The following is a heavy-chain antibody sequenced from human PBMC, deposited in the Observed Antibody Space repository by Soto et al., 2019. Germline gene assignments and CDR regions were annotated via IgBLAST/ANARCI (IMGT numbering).Heavy chain of an antibody. CDR1: GFTFSSYG. J-gene: IGHJ6*02. D-gene: IGHD2-2*01. CDR2: IWYDGSNK. Sequence: QVQLVESGGGVVQPGRSLRLFCAASGFTFSSYGMHWVRQPPGKGLEWVAVIWYDGSNKYYADSVKGRFTISRDNSKNTMYLEIDMLRAEDAGVDYCARDDGFAKYESTRREYYDYGMDVWGQGTTVTVSS. V-gene: IGHV3-33*01. CDR3: ARDDGFAKYESTRREYYDYGMDV.